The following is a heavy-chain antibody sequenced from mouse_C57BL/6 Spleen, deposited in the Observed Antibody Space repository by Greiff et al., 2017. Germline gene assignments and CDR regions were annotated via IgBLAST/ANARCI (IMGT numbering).Heavy chain of an antibody. Sequence: QVQLQQPGAELVRPGSSVKLSCKASGYTFTSYWMDWVKQRPGQGLEWIGNIYPSDSETHYNQKFKDKATLTVDKTSSTAYMQLSSLTSEDSAVYYCAREGTTVVASFDYWGQGTTLTVSS. V-gene: IGHV1-61*01. J-gene: IGHJ2*01. D-gene: IGHD1-1*01. CDR1: GYTFTSYW. CDR2: IYPSDSET. CDR3: AREGTTVVASFDY.